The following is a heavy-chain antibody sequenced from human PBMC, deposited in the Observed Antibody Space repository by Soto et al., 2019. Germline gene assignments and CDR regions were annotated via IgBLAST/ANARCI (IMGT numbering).Heavy chain of an antibody. J-gene: IGHJ6*02. D-gene: IGHD2-2*01. CDR1: EGTFSGNA. V-gene: IGHV1-69*01. CDR3: ARSQGSSTSLEIYYYYYYGMDV. CDR2: IIPISDTT. Sequence: QVQLGHLGAGVKKPGSPVRFSCKASEGTFSGNAISWVRRAPGQGLDGWGGIIPISDTTNYAQKFQGRVTITADESTSTAYMELSSLRSEDTAVYYCARSQGSSTSLEIYYYYYYGMDVWGQGTTVTVSS.